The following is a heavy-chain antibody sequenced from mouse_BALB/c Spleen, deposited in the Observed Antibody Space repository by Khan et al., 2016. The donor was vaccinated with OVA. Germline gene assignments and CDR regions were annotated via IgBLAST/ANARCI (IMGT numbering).Heavy chain of an antibody. CDR1: GYSITSGYG. CDR2: ISYSGST. CDR3: ARTARIKY. D-gene: IGHD1-2*01. V-gene: IGHV3-2*02. Sequence: EVQLVETGPGLVKPSQSLSLTCTVTGYSITSGYGWNWIRQFPGNKLEWMGYISYSGSTNYNPSLKSRISINRDKSKNQFFLQLNSVTTEDTATYYCARTARIKYWGQGTTLTVSS. J-gene: IGHJ2*01.